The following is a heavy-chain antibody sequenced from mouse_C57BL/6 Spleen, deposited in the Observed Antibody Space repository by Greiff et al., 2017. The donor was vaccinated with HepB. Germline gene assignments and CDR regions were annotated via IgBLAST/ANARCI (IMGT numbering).Heavy chain of an antibody. CDR3: ARKGTTVVPFAY. CDR2: IYPRSGNT. D-gene: IGHD1-1*01. CDR1: GYTFTSYG. Sequence: VQLQESGAELARPGASVKLSCKASGYTFTSYGISWVKQRTGQGLEWIGEIYPRSGNTYYNEKFKGKATLTADKSSSTAYMELRSLTSEDSAVYFCARKGTTVVPFAYWGQGTLVTVSA. V-gene: IGHV1-81*01. J-gene: IGHJ3*01.